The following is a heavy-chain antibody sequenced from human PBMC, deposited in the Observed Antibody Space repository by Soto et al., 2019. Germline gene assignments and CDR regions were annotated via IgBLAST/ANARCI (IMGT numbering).Heavy chain of an antibody. CDR1: GFTFNSYG. CDR2: ISYDGGNK. D-gene: IGHD6-13*01. V-gene: IGHV3-30*18. J-gene: IGHJ4*02. Sequence: GGPLRLSCEASGFTFNSYGMHWVRQSPGKGLEWVAGISYDGGNKYYADSVKGRFTISRDNTKSTLYLQMNSLRVEDTAVYYCAKHGDLAAAGYYFSYWGPGDQVTVPS. CDR3: AKHGDLAAAGYYFSY.